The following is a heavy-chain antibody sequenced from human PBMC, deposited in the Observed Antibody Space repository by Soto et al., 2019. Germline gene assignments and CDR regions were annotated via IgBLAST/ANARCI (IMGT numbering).Heavy chain of an antibody. CDR1: GGSISSGDYY. D-gene: IGHD5-18*01. J-gene: IGHJ6*02. CDR2: IYYSGTT. V-gene: IGHV4-30-4*01. CDR3: SRALIQLWPHYYYGMDV. Sequence: PSETLSLTCTVSGGSISSGDYYWSWIRQPPGKGLEWIGHIYYSGTTYYNPSLKSRVTISVDTSKNQFSLKVSSVTAADTAVYYCSRALIQLWPHYYYGMDVWGQGTTVTVSS.